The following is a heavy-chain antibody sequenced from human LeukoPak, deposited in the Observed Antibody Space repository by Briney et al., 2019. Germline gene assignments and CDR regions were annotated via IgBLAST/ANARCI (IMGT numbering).Heavy chain of an antibody. CDR1: GFTFGNYW. CDR3: ARDLYYDSSGLLGY. D-gene: IGHD3-22*01. Sequence: GGSLRLSCAASGFTFGNYWMSWVRQAPGKGLEWVANIKQDESERYYVNSVKGRFTISRDNAKNSVFLQMNSLRDEDTAVYYCARDLYYDSSGLLGYWGQGTLVTVSS. J-gene: IGHJ4*02. V-gene: IGHV3-7*01. CDR2: IKQDESER.